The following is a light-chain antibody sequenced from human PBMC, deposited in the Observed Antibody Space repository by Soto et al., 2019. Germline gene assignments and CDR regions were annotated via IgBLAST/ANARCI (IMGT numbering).Light chain of an antibody. J-gene: IGLJ1*01. CDR1: RSDIGGSNF. CDR2: EVN. V-gene: IGLV2-14*01. CDR3: ASFRSGTILV. Sequence: QSALTQPASVSGSPGQSVTISCTGPRSDIGGSNFISWYQHSPGKAPRLLIYEVNNRPSGVSRRFSGSKAGNTASLTISGLLDDDEADYFCASFRSGTILVFGSGTKVTV.